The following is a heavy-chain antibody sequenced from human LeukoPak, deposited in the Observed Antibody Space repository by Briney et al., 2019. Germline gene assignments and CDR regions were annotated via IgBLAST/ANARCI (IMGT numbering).Heavy chain of an antibody. Sequence: SETLSLTCTVSGYSITSNYYWGWIRQPPGKGLEWIGTLYHSGSSYYNPSLRSRLTISVDTSKNQFSLKLTSVTAADTAMYYCARGSPLHTADYYYYMDVWGKGTTVTVSS. V-gene: IGHV4-38-2*02. CDR1: GYSITSNYY. CDR3: ARGSPLHTADYYYYMDV. J-gene: IGHJ6*03. CDR2: LYHSGSS. D-gene: IGHD5-18*01.